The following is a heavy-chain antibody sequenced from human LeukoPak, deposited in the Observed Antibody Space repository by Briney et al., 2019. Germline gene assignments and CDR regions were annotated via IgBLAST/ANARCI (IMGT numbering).Heavy chain of an antibody. D-gene: IGHD3-22*01. J-gene: IGHJ3*02. Sequence: SGGSLRLSCTASGFTFSSYNMHWVRQPTGKGLEWVSAVGTAGDTYYPGSVKGRFTIFRENAKNSLYLQMNSLRAGDTAVYYCARRGDSRGYYDAFDIWGQGTMVTVSS. V-gene: IGHV3-13*01. CDR2: VGTAGDT. CDR1: GFTFSSYN. CDR3: ARRGDSRGYYDAFDI.